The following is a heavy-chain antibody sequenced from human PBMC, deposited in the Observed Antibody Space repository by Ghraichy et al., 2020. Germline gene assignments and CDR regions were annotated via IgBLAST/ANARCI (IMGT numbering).Heavy chain of an antibody. CDR2: INSHSNTI. CDR3: ASAVVPPVIGTFDI. D-gene: IGHD2-2*01. J-gene: IGHJ3*02. CDR1: GFTFSRYS. Sequence: GGALRLSCAASGFTFSRYSMNWVRQAPGKGLEWVSYINSHSNTIYYADSVKGRFTISRDNAKNSLYLQMDSLRDEDTAVYYCASAVVPPVIGTFDIWGQGIMVTVSS. V-gene: IGHV3-48*02.